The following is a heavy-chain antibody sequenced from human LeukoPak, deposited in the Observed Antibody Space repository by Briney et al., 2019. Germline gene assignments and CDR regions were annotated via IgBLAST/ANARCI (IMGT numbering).Heavy chain of an antibody. CDR2: ISSSGSTI. CDR1: GFTFSSYE. Sequence: PGGSLRLSCAASGFTFSSYEMNWVRQAPGKGLEWVSYISSSGSTIYYADSVKGRFTISRDNAKNSLYLQMNSLRAEDTAVYYCARDRLGYCSGGSCYEQYYYYGMDVWGKGTTVTVSS. J-gene: IGHJ6*04. CDR3: ARDRLGYCSGGSCYEQYYYYGMDV. V-gene: IGHV3-48*03. D-gene: IGHD2-15*01.